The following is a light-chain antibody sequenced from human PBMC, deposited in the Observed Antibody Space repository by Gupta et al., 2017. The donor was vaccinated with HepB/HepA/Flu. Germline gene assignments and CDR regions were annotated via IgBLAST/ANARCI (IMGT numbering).Light chain of an antibody. CDR2: DVS. Sequence: QSALTQPASVSGSPGQSITISCTGTSSDVGGYNYVSWYQQHPGKVPKLMIYDVSNRPSGVSNSFSGSKSGNTASLTLSGRQAEDEADYYCSSDTTTTTVVFGGGTKLTVL. V-gene: IGLV2-14*03. CDR3: SSDTTTTTVV. CDR1: SSDVGGYNY. J-gene: IGLJ2*01.